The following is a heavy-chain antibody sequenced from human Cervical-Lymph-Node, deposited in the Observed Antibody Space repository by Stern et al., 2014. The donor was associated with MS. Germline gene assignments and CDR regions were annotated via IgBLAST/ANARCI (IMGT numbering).Heavy chain of an antibody. Sequence: QLQLQESGPGLVKPSETLSLTCTVSGGSISSYYWSWIRQPPGKGLEWIGYIYYSGSTNYNPSLKSRVTISVDTSKNQFSLKLSSVTAADTAVYYCARLRRGGWDAFDIWGQGTMVTVSS. CDR2: IYYSGST. CDR3: ARLRRGGWDAFDI. D-gene: IGHD6-19*01. J-gene: IGHJ3*02. CDR1: GGSISSYY. V-gene: IGHV4-59*01.